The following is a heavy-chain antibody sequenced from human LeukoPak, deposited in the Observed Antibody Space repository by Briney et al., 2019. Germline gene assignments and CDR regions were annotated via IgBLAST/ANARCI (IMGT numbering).Heavy chain of an antibody. CDR3: ASSGSSAYNWFDP. Sequence: ASETLSLTCTVSGGSISSSSYYWGWIRQPPGKGLEWIGTIYYSGSTYHNPSLKSRVTISVDTSKNQFSLKLSSVTAADTAVYYCASSGSSAYNWFDPWGQGALVTVSS. J-gene: IGHJ5*02. CDR2: IYYSGST. D-gene: IGHD6-25*01. CDR1: GGSISSSSYY. V-gene: IGHV4-39*01.